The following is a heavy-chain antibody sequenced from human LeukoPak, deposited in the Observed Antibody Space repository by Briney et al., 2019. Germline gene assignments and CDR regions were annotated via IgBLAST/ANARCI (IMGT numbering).Heavy chain of an antibody. D-gene: IGHD3-9*01. Sequence: QPGGSLRLSCAASGFTFSSYAMSWVRQAPGKGLEWVSAISGSGGSTYYADSVKGRFTISRDNSKNTLYLQMNSLRAEDTAVYYCARDGDILTGFYPERPGYFDYWGQGTLVTVSS. V-gene: IGHV3-23*01. J-gene: IGHJ4*02. CDR3: ARDGDILTGFYPERPGYFDY. CDR2: ISGSGGST. CDR1: GFTFSSYA.